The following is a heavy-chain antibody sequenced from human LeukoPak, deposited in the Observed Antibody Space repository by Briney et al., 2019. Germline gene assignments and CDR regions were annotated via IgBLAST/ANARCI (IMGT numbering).Heavy chain of an antibody. CDR2: ISGSGGST. CDR3: ASGGGQLWLRSDY. J-gene: IGHJ4*02. CDR1: GFTFSSYG. Sequence: PGGSLRLSCAASGFTFSSYGMSWVRQAPGKGLEWVSAISGSGGSTYYADSVKGRFTISRDNSKNTLYLQMNSLRAEDTAVYYCASGGGQLWLRSDYWGQGTLVTVSS. D-gene: IGHD5-18*01. V-gene: IGHV3-23*01.